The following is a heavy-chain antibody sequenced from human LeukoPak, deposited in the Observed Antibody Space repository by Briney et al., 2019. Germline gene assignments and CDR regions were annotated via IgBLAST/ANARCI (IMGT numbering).Heavy chain of an antibody. CDR1: GDSISSGGYY. CDR2: IYYSGSI. V-gene: IGHV4-31*03. J-gene: IGHJ4*01. CDR3: ARRARNEYFDY. D-gene: IGHD1-1*01. Sequence: SQTLSLTCTVSGDSISSGGYYWSWIRQHPGKGLEWIGYIYYSGSIYYNPSLKSRVTISVDTSKNQFSLKLNSVTAADTAVYFCARRARNEYFDYWGQEPWSPSPQ.